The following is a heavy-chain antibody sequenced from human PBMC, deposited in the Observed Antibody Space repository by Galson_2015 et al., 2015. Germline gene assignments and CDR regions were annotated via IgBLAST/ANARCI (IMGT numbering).Heavy chain of an antibody. D-gene: IGHD1-1*01. V-gene: IGHV3-9*01. Sequence: SLRLSCAASGFTFDDYAMHWVRQGPGKGLEWVSGISWNSNSIGYADSVKGRFTISRDNAKNSLYLQMNSLRAEDTALYYCAKDLVQNYYYGLDVWGRGTTVTVSS. CDR3: AKDLVQNYYYGLDV. J-gene: IGHJ6*02. CDR1: GFTFDDYA. CDR2: ISWNSNSI.